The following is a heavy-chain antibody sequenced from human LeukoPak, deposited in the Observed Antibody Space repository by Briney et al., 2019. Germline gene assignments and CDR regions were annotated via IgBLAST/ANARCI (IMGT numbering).Heavy chain of an antibody. Sequence: GASVKVSCKASGYTFSNYGFSWVRQAPGQGLEWMGWISAYNGNTEYAKKFQGRVIMTTDTSTKTAYMELRSLRSDDTAVYYCARDWGVLRGLYYFDCWGQGTLVTVSS. J-gene: IGHJ4*02. CDR3: ARDWGVLRGLYYFDC. V-gene: IGHV1-18*01. CDR2: ISAYNGNT. D-gene: IGHD3-10*01. CDR1: GYTFSNYG.